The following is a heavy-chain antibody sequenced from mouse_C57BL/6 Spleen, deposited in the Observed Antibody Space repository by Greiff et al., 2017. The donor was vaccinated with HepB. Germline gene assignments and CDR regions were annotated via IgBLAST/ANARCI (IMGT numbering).Heavy chain of an antibody. J-gene: IGHJ3*01. CDR1: GYAFSSYW. V-gene: IGHV1-82*01. CDR2: IYPGDGDT. CDR3: ANEVYYDYDAWFAD. D-gene: IGHD2-4*01. Sequence: QVQLQQSGPELVKPGASVKISCKASGYAFSSYWMNWVKQRPGKGLEWIGRIYPGDGDTNYNGKFKGKATLTADKSSSTAYMQLSSLTSEDSAVYSCANEVYYDYDAWFADWGPGILVTVA.